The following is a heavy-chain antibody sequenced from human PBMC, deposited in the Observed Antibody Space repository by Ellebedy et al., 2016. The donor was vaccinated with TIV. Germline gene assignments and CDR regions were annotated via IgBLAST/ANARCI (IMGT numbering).Heavy chain of an antibody. J-gene: IGHJ2*01. CDR2: IGFDGSGE. CDR3: VRLARVADL. CDR1: GFTFSTYG. V-gene: IGHV3-33*08. Sequence: GGSLRLSXAASGFTFSTYGMHWVRQAPGKGLEWVAVIGFDGSGEYYANSVKGRFTISRDNSKSTLYLQMNSLRVEDTAVYYCVRLARVADLWGRGTLVTVS.